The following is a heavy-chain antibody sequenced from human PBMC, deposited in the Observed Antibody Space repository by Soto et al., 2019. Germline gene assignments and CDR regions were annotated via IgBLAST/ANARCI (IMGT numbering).Heavy chain of an antibody. CDR1: GFTFSSYA. CDR3: ARGAITIFGVVTCYYYGMDV. J-gene: IGHJ6*02. CDR2: ISYDGSNK. D-gene: IGHD3-3*01. V-gene: IGHV3-30-3*01. Sequence: GGSLRRSCAASGFTFSSYAMHWVRQAPGKGLEWVAVISYDGSNKYYADSVKGRFTISRDNSKNTLYLQMNSLRAEDTAVYYCARGAITIFGVVTCYYYGMDVWGPGTPVTVSS.